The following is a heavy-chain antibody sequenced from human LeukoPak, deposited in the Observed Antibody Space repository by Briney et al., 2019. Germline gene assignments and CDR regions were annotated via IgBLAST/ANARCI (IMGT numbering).Heavy chain of an antibody. CDR3: ASLGVGTTGTTLY. CDR1: GFTFSSYG. D-gene: IGHD1-1*01. Sequence: PGRSLRLSCAASGFTFSSYGMHWVRQAPGKGLEWVAVIWYDGSNKYYADSVKGRFTISRDNSENTLYLQMNSLRAEDTAVYYCASLGVGTTGTTLYWGQGTLVTVSS. J-gene: IGHJ4*02. V-gene: IGHV3-33*01. CDR2: IWYDGSNK.